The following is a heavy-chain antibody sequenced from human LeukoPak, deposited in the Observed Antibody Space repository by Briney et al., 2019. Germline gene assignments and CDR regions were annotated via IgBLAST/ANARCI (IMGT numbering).Heavy chain of an antibody. V-gene: IGHV3-30*03. CDR3: AGAAAGPFFDY. CDR2: ISYDGSNK. Sequence: GGSLRLSCAASGFTFSSYGMHWVRQAPGKGLEWVAVISYDGSNKYYADSVKGRFTISRDNSKNTLYLQMNSLRAEDTAVYYCAGAAAGPFFDYWGQGTLVTVSS. D-gene: IGHD6-13*01. CDR1: GFTFSSYG. J-gene: IGHJ4*02.